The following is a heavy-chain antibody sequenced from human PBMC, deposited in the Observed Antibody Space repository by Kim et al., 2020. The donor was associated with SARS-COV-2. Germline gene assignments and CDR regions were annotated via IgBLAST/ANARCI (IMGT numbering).Heavy chain of an antibody. J-gene: IGHJ6*02. CDR3: AREDGSGWYRHYYYGMDV. CDR2: ISYDGSNK. V-gene: IGHV3-30*04. Sequence: GGSLRLSCAASGFTFSSYAMHWVRQAPGKGLEWVAVISYDGSNKYYADSVKGRFTISRDNSKNTLYLQMNSLRAEDTAVYYCAREDGSGWYRHYYYGMDVWGQGTTVTVSS. CDR1: GFTFSSYA. D-gene: IGHD6-19*01.